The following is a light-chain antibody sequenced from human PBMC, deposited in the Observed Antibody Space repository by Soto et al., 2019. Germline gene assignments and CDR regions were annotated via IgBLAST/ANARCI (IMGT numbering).Light chain of an antibody. CDR2: GAS. CDR1: QSVGDNY. CDR3: QQYGTSIT. V-gene: IGKV3-20*01. J-gene: IGKJ5*01. Sequence: ETVLTQSPDTLSLSPGERATLSCRASQSVGDNYLAWYQQKPGQAPRVLIYGASIRVAGVPDTFSGSGSGTDFTLTITRLEPEDFAVYYCQQYGTSITFGQVTRLEIK.